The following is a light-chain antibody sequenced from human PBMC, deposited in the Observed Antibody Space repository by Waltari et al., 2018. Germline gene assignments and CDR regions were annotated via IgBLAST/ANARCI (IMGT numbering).Light chain of an antibody. J-gene: IGKJ4*01. CDR3: QQYYGVPLT. V-gene: IGKV4-1*01. Sequence: DIVMTQSPDFLAVSPGERATINCKSSQSVLYTANNKDYLAWYQQKPGQPPKLLIYWASTRESGVPDRFSGSGSGTDFTLTISSLQAEDVAVYYCQQYYGVPLTFGGGTKVEIK. CDR1: QSVLYTANNKDY. CDR2: WAS.